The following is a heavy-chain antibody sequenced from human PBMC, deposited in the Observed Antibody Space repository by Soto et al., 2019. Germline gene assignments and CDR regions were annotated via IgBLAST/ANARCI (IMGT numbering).Heavy chain of an antibody. CDR2: IRGSGGST. CDR1: GFTFSSSA. D-gene: IGHD1-26*01. V-gene: IGHV3-23*01. J-gene: IGHJ6*02. CDR3: ASSIPKVGHYYYYGMDV. Sequence: PGGSLRLSCAASGFTFSSSAMSWVRQAPGKGLGWVSTIRGSGGSTYYADSVKGRFTVSRDNSKNTLYLQMNSLRAEDTALYYCASSIPKVGHYYYYGMDVWGQGTTVTVSS.